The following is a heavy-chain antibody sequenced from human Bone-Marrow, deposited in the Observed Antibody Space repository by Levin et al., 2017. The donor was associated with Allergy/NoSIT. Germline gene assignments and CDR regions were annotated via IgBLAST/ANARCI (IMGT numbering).Heavy chain of an antibody. CDR1: GYIFSSYW. V-gene: IGHV5-51*01. J-gene: IGHJ6*02. CDR2: IHPGESET. Sequence: PGESLKISCKGSGYIFSSYWIAWVRQMPGKGLEWMGIIHPGESETRYSPSFQGQVTMSADKANSTAYLQWSTLKASDTAIYYCARLHALIDDYYYGRDVWGQGTTVTVSS. CDR3: ARLHALIDDYYYGRDV. D-gene: IGHD2/OR15-2a*01.